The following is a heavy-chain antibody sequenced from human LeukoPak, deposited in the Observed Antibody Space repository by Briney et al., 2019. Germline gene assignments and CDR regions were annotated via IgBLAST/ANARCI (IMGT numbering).Heavy chain of an antibody. V-gene: IGHV3-30*04. CDR2: ISYDGSNK. CDR3: AREYYYDSSLIYYYGMDV. J-gene: IGHJ6*02. CDR1: GFTFSSYA. D-gene: IGHD3-22*01. Sequence: PGRSLRLSCAASGFTFSSYAMHWVRQAPGKGLEWVAVISYDGSNKYYADSVKGRFTISRDNSKNTLYLQMNSLRAEDTAVYYCAREYYYDSSLIYYYGMDVWGQGTTVTVSS.